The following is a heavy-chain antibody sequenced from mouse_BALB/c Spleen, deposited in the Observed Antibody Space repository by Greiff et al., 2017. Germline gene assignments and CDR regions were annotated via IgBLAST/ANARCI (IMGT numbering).Heavy chain of an antibody. Sequence: VQLQQSGAELVRPGSSVKISCKASGYAFSSYWMNWVKQRPGQGLEWIGQIYPGDGDTNYNGKFKGKATLTADKSSSTAYMQLSSLTSEDSAVYFCARQVATTVVPWFAYWGQGTLVTVSA. CDR3: ARQVATTVVPWFAY. V-gene: IGHV1-80*01. D-gene: IGHD1-1*01. CDR1: GYAFSSYW. J-gene: IGHJ3*01. CDR2: IYPGDGDT.